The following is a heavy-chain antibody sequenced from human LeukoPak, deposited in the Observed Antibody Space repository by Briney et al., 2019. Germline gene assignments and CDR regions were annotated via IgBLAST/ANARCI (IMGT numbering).Heavy chain of an antibody. J-gene: IGHJ4*02. CDR3: ANRIGRITMIVVVDYFDY. CDR1: GFTFSSYA. Sequence: GGSLRLSCAASGFTFSSYAMSWVRQAPGKGLEWVSAISGSGGSTYYADSVKGRFTISRDNSKNTLYLQMNSLRAEDTAVYYCANRIGRITMIVVVDYFDYWGQGTLVTVSS. V-gene: IGHV3-23*01. D-gene: IGHD3-22*01. CDR2: ISGSGGST.